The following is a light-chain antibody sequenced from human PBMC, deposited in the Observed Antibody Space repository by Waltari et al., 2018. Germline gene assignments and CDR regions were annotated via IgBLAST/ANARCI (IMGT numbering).Light chain of an antibody. CDR3: QQYYSYPIT. V-gene: IGKV1-5*03. J-gene: IGKJ4*01. CDR2: KAS. Sequence: DIEMTQSPSTLSASVGDRVTITCRASQSIRNWLAWYPQKPGKAPNLLIYKASSLESGVPSRFSGSGSGTEFTLTISSLQPDDFATYYCQQYYSYPITFGGGTKVEIK. CDR1: QSIRNW.